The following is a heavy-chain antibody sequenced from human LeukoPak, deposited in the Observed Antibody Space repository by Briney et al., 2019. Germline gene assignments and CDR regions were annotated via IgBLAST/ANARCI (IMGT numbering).Heavy chain of an antibody. CDR2: ISISGDTT. Sequence: PGGSLRLSCAASGFTFSSHAMTWVRQAPGKGLEWVSAISISGDTTYYADAVKGRFTISRDNSKNTVYLQMNSLRAEDAAVYYCATEIRPNDYWGQGTMVTVSS. J-gene: IGHJ4*02. CDR1: GFTFSSHA. D-gene: IGHD4-17*01. V-gene: IGHV3-23*01. CDR3: ATEIRPNDY.